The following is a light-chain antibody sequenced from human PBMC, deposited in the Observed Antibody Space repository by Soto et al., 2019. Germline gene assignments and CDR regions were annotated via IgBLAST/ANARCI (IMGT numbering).Light chain of an antibody. Sequence: QSVLTQPASVSGSPGQSITISCTGTSSDVGGYNYVSWYQHHPGKAPKLLIYDVSNRPSGVSIRFSGSKSDNTASLTISGLQPEDEADYNCSSYTTSNTRQIVFGTGTKVTVL. CDR3: SSYTTSNTRQIV. CDR2: DVS. CDR1: SSDVGGYNY. V-gene: IGLV2-14*03. J-gene: IGLJ1*01.